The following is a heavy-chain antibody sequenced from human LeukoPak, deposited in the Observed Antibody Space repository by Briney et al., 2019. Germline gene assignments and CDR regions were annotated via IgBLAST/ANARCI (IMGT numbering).Heavy chain of an antibody. CDR2: IYWNDDK. J-gene: IGHJ4*02. D-gene: IGHD5-12*01. CDR1: GDSITTGGYS. Sequence: TLSLTCEVSGDSITTGGYSWSWIRQPPGKALEWLALIYWNDDKRYSPSLKSRLTITKDTSRNQVVLTMTNMDPVDTATYYCAFSGYSGYDYYIYWGQGTLVTVSS. V-gene: IGHV2-5*01. CDR3: AFSGYSGYDYYIY.